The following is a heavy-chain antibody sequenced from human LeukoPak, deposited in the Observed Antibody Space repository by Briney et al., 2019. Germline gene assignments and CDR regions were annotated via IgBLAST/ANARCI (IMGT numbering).Heavy chain of an antibody. D-gene: IGHD3-10*01. CDR3: SRVLYGPGY. CDR1: GFTFTNYW. V-gene: IGHV3-74*01. J-gene: IGHJ4*02. Sequence: GGSLRLSCAASGFTFTNYWMHWVRQAPGKGLVWVSRINGDGSSTNYADSVKGRFTISRDNAKNTLYLQMDSLRAEDTAVYYCSRVLYGPGYWGQGTLVTVSS. CDR2: INGDGSST.